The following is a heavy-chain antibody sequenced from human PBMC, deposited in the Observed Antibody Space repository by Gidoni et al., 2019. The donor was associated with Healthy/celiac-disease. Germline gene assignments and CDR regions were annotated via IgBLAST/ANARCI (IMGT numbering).Heavy chain of an antibody. CDR1: GFTFDDYA. CDR3: AKDSSIGDQIDY. D-gene: IGHD2-15*01. CDR2: ISWNSGSI. J-gene: IGHJ4*02. Sequence: EVQLVESGGGLVQPGRSLRLSCAASGFTFDDYAMHWVRQAPGKGLEWVSGISWNSGSIGYADSVKGRFTISRDNAKNSLYLQMNSLRAEDTALYYCAKDSSIGDQIDYWGQGTLVTVSS. V-gene: IGHV3-9*01.